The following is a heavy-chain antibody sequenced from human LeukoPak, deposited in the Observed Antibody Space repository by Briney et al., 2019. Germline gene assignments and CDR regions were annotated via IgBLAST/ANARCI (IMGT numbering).Heavy chain of an antibody. CDR3: TRVRITMVRGDKYNWFDP. Sequence: ASVKVSCKASGYTFTGYYMHWVRQAPGQGLEWMGGINPNSGGTNYAQKFQGRVTMTRDTSISTAYMELSRLRSDDTAVYYCTRVRITMVRGDKYNWFDPWGQGTLVTVSS. V-gene: IGHV1-2*02. CDR2: INPNSGGT. CDR1: GYTFTGYY. J-gene: IGHJ5*02. D-gene: IGHD3-10*01.